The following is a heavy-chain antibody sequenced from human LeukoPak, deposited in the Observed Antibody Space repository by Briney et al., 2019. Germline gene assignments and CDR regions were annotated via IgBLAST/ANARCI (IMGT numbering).Heavy chain of an antibody. V-gene: IGHV3-33*01. Sequence: PGRSLRLSCGASGFTFTTYDLHWVRQAPGKGLEWVAVIWYDGSNKYYADSVKGRFTISRDNSRNTLYLQMNSLRAEDTAVYYCARDQGYFDYWGQGTLVTVSS. CDR1: GFTFTTYD. CDR2: IWYDGSNK. J-gene: IGHJ4*02. CDR3: ARDQGYFDY.